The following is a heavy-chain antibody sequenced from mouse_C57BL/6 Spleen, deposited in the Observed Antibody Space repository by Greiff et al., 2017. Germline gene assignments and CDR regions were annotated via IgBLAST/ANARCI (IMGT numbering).Heavy chain of an antibody. D-gene: IGHD3-2*02. CDR2: IDPSDSYT. V-gene: IGHV1-50*01. Sequence: QVQLQQPGAELVKPGASVKLSCKASGYTFTSYWMRWVKQRPGQGLEWIGEIDPSDSYTNYNQKFKGKATLTVDTSSSTAYMQLSSLTSEDSAVYYCARQLRPHFDYWGQGTTRTVSS. CDR3: ARQLRPHFDY. J-gene: IGHJ2*01. CDR1: GYTFTSYW.